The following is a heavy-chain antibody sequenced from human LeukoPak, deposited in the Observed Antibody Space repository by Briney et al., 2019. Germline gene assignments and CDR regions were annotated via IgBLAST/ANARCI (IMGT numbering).Heavy chain of an antibody. Sequence: SETLSLTCAVYGGSFSDYSWSWIRQPPGKALEWIGEINPSGGTNHNPSLMSRVSMSVDTSKNQISLRVSSVTAADTAVYFCARHGDYCFDLWGQGTLVTVSS. J-gene: IGHJ4*02. CDR2: INPSGGT. D-gene: IGHD4-17*01. CDR3: ARHGDYCFDL. CDR1: GGSFSDYS. V-gene: IGHV4-34*01.